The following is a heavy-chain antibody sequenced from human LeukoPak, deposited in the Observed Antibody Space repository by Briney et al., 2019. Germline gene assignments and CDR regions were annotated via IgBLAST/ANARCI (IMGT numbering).Heavy chain of an antibody. J-gene: IGHJ3*02. CDR3: ARDPYTVTTTKGGRRATKYAFDI. Sequence: NPSGTLSLTCAVSGGSISSSNWWSWVRQPPGKGLEWIGEIYHSGSTNYNPSLKSRVTISVDKSKNQFSLKLSSVTAADTAVYYCARDPYTVTTTKGGRRATKYAFDIWGQGTMVTVSS. D-gene: IGHD4-17*01. V-gene: IGHV4-4*02. CDR1: GGSISSSNW. CDR2: IYHSGST.